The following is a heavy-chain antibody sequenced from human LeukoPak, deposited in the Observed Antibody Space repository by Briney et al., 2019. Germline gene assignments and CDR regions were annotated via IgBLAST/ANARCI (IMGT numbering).Heavy chain of an antibody. CDR3: ARGSYGSGKNYYYYGMDV. D-gene: IGHD3-10*01. Sequence: SETLLLTCTIPGGSLSSYYWSWIRQPPGKGLEWIEHIYYSGSTNYKPSLKSRVTISVDTSKNQFSLKLSSVTAADTAVYYCARGSYGSGKNYYYYGMDVWGKGTTVTVSS. J-gene: IGHJ6*04. CDR1: GGSLSSYY. CDR2: IYYSGST. V-gene: IGHV4-59*01.